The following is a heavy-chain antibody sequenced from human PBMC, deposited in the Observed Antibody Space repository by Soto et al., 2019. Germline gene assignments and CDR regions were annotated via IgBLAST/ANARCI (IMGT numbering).Heavy chain of an antibody. CDR1: GYSFTSYW. V-gene: IGHV5-51*01. Sequence: ESLKISCKGSGYSFTSYWIGWVRQMPGKGLEWMGIIYPGDSETRYRPSFQGQVTISADKSISTAYLQWSSLEASDSAMYYCARHSEDTVTPDFWGQGTLVTVSS. J-gene: IGHJ4*02. CDR3: ARHSEDTVTPDF. CDR2: IYPGDSET. D-gene: IGHD4-17*01.